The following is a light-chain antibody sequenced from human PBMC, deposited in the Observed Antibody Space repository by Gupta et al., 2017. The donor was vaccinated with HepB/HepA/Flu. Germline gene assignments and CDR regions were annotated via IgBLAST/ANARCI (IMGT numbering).Light chain of an antibody. Sequence: TVLRPMIYGVRIQASGVPDGVSGSKSGNTASMTISGFQAEDEADYYCSSHRRGGTCLNPTEFGGGTKLTVL. CDR2: GVR. CDR3: SSHRRGGTCLNPTE. V-gene: IGLV2-18*02. J-gene: IGLJ3*02.